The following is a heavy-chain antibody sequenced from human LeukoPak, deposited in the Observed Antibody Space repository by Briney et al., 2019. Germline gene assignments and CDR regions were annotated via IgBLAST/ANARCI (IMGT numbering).Heavy chain of an antibody. Sequence: ASVKVSCKASGYTFTSYGISWVRQAPGQGLEWMGWISAYNGNTNYAQKLQGRVTMTTDTSTSTAYMELRSLRSDDTAVYYCAGKRGYSSGWYGDYYYYHGMDVWGQGTTVTVSS. J-gene: IGHJ6*02. CDR2: ISAYNGNT. V-gene: IGHV1-18*01. D-gene: IGHD6-19*01. CDR1: GYTFTSYG. CDR3: AGKRGYSSGWYGDYYYYHGMDV.